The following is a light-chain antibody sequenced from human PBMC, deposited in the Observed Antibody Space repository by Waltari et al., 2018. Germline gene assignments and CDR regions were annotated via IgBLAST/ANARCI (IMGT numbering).Light chain of an antibody. CDR1: QSISSY. CDR2: TAS. V-gene: IGKV1-39*01. J-gene: IGKJ3*01. CDR3: QQSYRPPFT. Sequence: DIQMTQSPSSLSASVGDRVTITCRASQSISSYLSWYQQRPGKAPALLIYTASNSQSGVPSRFSGGGSGTDFTLTISNLQPEDFGTYYCQQSYRPPFTFGPGTKVDI.